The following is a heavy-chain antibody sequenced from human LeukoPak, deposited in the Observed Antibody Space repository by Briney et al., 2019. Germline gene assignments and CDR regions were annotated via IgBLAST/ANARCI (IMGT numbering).Heavy chain of an antibody. CDR2: TYGGETR. CDR1: GGSITTYY. CDR3: GRVSGHGYDP. D-gene: IGHD5-24*01. V-gene: IGHV4-4*09. Sequence: PSETLSLTCSVSGGSITTYYWSWIRQPPGKGLEWIVYTYGGETRTYNPSLKGRTAISVDTSNNHLSLTLTCVTGADTAVYYCGRVSGHGYDPWGQGILVTVSS. J-gene: IGHJ5*02.